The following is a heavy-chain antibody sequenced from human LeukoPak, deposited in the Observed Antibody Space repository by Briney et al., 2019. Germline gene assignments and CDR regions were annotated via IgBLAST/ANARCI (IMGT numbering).Heavy chain of an antibody. CDR3: ARGGDRRLDNWFDT. V-gene: IGHV4-39*07. Sequence: PSETLSLTCTVSGGSVNSGSNYWGWFRQPPGKGLEWIGSFYYTGSTYYNPSLKGRLTMSMDTSKNHFSLNLSSVTAADTAVYYCARGGDRRLDNWFDTWGQGTLVTVSS. CDR2: FYYTGST. J-gene: IGHJ5*02. D-gene: IGHD6-6*01. CDR1: GGSVNSGSNY.